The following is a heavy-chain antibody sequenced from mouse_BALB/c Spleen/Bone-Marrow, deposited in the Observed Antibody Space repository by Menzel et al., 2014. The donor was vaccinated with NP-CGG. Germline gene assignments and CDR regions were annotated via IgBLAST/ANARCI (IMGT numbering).Heavy chain of an antibody. CDR1: GYAFTNYN. CDR3: SRGVLAYFDY. V-gene: IGHV1S135*01. D-gene: IGHD2-14*01. J-gene: IGHJ2*01. CDR2: IDPYSGGT. Sequence: VQLQQFGPELVKPGASVKVSCKASGYAFTNYNMNWVKQSHGKSLEWIGYIDPYSGGTNYNQNFRGKATLTVDKSSSTAYMHLNSLTSEGSAVYYCSRGVLAYFDYWGQGTTLTVSS.